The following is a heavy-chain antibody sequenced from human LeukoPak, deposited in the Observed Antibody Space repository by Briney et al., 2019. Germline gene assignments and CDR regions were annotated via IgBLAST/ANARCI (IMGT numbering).Heavy chain of an antibody. CDR2: ISGSGIAT. V-gene: IGHV3-23*01. D-gene: IGHD1-26*01. CDR1: GFTFSSYA. J-gene: IGHJ4*02. CDR3: ARYRGKTVAATPFDY. Sequence: GGSLRLSCAASGFTFSSYAMSWVRRAPGKRLEWVSAISGSGIATYYADSVKGRVTISRDNSKNTLYLQMNSLRVEDTAIYYCARYRGKTVAATPFDYWGQGTLVTVSS.